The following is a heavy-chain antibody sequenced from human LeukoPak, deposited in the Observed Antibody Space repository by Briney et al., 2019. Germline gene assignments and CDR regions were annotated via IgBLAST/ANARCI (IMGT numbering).Heavy chain of an antibody. CDR3: ARDVHGDYASGWFDP. CDR1: GGTFNNSA. J-gene: IGHJ5*02. CDR2: IMPLFGTA. V-gene: IGHV1-69*05. Sequence: ASLKVSCKTSGGTFNNSAISWVLQAPGHGLEWLGGIMPLFGTAGYAQKFQGRVTITKDESTRTVYLELTSLTSDDTAVHYCARDVHGDYASGWFDPWGQGTLVSVSS. D-gene: IGHD4-17*01.